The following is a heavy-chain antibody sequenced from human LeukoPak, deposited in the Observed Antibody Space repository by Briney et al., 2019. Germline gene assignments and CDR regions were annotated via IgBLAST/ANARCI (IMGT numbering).Heavy chain of an antibody. D-gene: IGHD1-26*01. Sequence: HPGGSLRLSCAASGFTFSSYSMNWVRQAPGKGLEWVSYISSSSSTIYYADSVKGRFTISRDNAKNSLYLQMNSLRAEDTAVYYCARVGGSYDSYWGQGTLVTVSS. V-gene: IGHV3-48*01. CDR1: GFTFSSYS. CDR3: ARVGGSYDSY. J-gene: IGHJ4*02. CDR2: ISSSSSTI.